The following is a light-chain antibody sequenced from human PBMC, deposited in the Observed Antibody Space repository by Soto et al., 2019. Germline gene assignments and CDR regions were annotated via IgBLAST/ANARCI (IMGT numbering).Light chain of an antibody. CDR2: NLS. J-gene: IGKJ1*01. CDR3: MQNIQIPS. Sequence: VMTQSPLSLRVTLGQPSSISCRSSQILLSSDGYTYLNWFQQSPGQSPRXLLYNLSNRFSGVSDRFSGSGSGTDFTLKISRVQAEDVGVYYCMQNIQIPSFGHGTKVDIK. V-gene: IGKV2-30*01. CDR1: QILLSSDGYTY.